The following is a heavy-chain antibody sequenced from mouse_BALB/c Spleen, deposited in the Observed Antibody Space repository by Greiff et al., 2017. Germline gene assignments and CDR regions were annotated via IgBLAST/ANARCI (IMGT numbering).Heavy chain of an antibody. V-gene: IGHV1S81*02. CDR2: INPSNGGT. Sequence: VQLQQSGAELVKPGASVKLSCKASGYTFTSYYMYWVKQRPGQGLEWIGEINPSNGGTNFNEKFKSKATLTVDKSSSTAYMQLSSLTSEDSAVYYCTRMGDGYYVSYFDYWGQGTTLTVSS. J-gene: IGHJ2*01. CDR3: TRMGDGYYVSYFDY. D-gene: IGHD2-3*01. CDR1: GYTFTSYY.